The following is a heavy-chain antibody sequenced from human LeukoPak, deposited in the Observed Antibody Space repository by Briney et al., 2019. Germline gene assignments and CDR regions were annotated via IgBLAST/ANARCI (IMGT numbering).Heavy chain of an antibody. Sequence: GASVKVSCKASGYTVTSYAMNWVRQAPGQGLEWMGWINTNTGNPTYAQGFTGRFVFSLDTSVSTAYLQISSLKAEDTAVYYCARVASLGYSSSWYNWFDPWGQGTLVTVSS. CDR1: GYTVTSYA. J-gene: IGHJ5*02. CDR3: ARVASLGYSSSWYNWFDP. D-gene: IGHD6-13*01. CDR2: INTNTGNP. V-gene: IGHV7-4-1*02.